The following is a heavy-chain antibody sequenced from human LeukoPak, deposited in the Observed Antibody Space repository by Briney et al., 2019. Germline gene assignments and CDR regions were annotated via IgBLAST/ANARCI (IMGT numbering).Heavy chain of an antibody. V-gene: IGHV3-53*01. Sequence: PGGSLRLSCVASGFTVSSNYMSWVRQAPGKGLEWVSVIYSGGSTYYADSVKGRFTISRDNSKNTLYLQMNSLRAEDTAVYYCAKDSFIVGATFDYWGQGTLVTVSS. CDR2: IYSGGST. CDR3: AKDSFIVGATFDY. J-gene: IGHJ4*02. D-gene: IGHD1-26*01. CDR1: GFTVSSNY.